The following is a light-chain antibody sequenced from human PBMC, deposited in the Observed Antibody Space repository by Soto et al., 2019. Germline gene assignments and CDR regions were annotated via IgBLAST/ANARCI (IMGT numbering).Light chain of an antibody. CDR3: SSYAGSNNWV. CDR2: EVT. V-gene: IGLV2-8*01. CDR1: SSDVGNYNY. J-gene: IGLJ3*02. Sequence: QSALTQPPSAFGSPGQSVTISCTGTSSDVGNYNYVSWYQQHPGKAPKLIISEVTKRPSGVPDRFSGSKSGNSASLTVSGLQAEDEADYYCSSYAGSNNWVFGGGTKVTVL.